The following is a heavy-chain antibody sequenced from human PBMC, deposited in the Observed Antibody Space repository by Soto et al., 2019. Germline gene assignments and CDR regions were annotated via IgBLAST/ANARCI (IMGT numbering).Heavy chain of an antibody. Sequence: GGSLRLSCAASGFTFSSYSMNWVRQAPGKGLEWVSSISSSSSYIYYADSVKGRFTISRDNAKNSLYLQMNSLRAEDTAVYYCASSIPTDYYYYGMDVWGQGTTVTVSS. CDR1: GFTFSSYS. CDR2: ISSSSSYI. V-gene: IGHV3-21*01. J-gene: IGHJ6*02. CDR3: ASSIPTDYYYYGMDV. D-gene: IGHD2-21*01.